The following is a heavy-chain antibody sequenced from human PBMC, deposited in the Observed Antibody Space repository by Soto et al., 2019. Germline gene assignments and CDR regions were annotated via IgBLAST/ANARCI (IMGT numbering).Heavy chain of an antibody. CDR2: INHSGST. J-gene: IGHJ4*02. V-gene: IGHV4-34*01. Sequence: SETLSLTCAVSGGSFSGYYWSWIRQPPGKGLEWIGEINHSGSTNYNPSLKSRVTISVDTSKNQFSLKLSSVTAADTAVYYCARGRRARAPNFDCWGKGTLVTVSS. CDR1: GGSFSGYY. CDR3: ARGRRARAPNFDC.